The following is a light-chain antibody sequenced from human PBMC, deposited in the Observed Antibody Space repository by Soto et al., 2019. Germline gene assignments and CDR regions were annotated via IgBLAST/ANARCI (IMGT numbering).Light chain of an antibody. CDR3: QQRSNWPLT. J-gene: IGKJ4*01. CDR2: GAS. Sequence: EIVLTQSPGTLSLSQGERATLSCRASQSVSSSYLAWYQQKPGQAPRLLIYGASSRSTGIPDRFSGSGSGTDFTLTISSLEPEDFAVYYCQQRSNWPLTFGGGTKVDIK. CDR1: QSVSSSY. V-gene: IGKV3D-20*02.